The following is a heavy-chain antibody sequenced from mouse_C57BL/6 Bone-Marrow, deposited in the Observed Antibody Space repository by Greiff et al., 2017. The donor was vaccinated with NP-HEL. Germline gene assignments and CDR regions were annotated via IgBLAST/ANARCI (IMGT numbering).Heavy chain of an antibody. CDR2: ISDGGSYT. CDR1: GFTFSSYA. CDR3: ARERGHYFDY. V-gene: IGHV5-4*01. Sequence: EVQVVESGGGLVKPGGSLKLSCAASGFTFSSYAMSWVRQTPEKRLEWVATISDGGSYTYYPDNVKGRFTISRDNAKNNLYLQMSHLKSEDTAMYYCARERGHYFDYWGQGTTLTVSS. J-gene: IGHJ2*01.